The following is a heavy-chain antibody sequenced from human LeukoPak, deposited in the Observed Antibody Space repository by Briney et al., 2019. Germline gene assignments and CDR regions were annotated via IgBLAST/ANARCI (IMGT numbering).Heavy chain of an antibody. CDR3: ARDLDFYATDY. Sequence: PGGSLRLSCAASGFSLSGDWMSWVRQAPGQGLEWVANIGKDGSWIHYADSVKGRFTISRDNAKNSLYLQMNSLRADDTAIYYCARDLDFYATDYWGQGTLVTVSS. CDR2: IGKDGSWI. V-gene: IGHV3-7*01. D-gene: IGHD2/OR15-2a*01. CDR1: GFSLSGDW. J-gene: IGHJ4*02.